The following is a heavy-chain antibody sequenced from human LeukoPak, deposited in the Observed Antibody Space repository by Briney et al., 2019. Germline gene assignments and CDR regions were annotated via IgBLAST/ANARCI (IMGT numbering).Heavy chain of an antibody. D-gene: IGHD2-21*01. CDR2: ISSSSSYI. J-gene: IGHJ4*02. V-gene: IGHV3-21*01. Sequence: GGSLRLSCAASGFTFSSYSMNWVRQAPGKVLEWVSSISSSSSYIYYADSVKGRFTISRDNAKNSLYLQMNSLRAEDTAVYYCARVPRGENYFDYWGQGTLVTVSS. CDR3: ARVPRGENYFDY. CDR1: GFTFSSYS.